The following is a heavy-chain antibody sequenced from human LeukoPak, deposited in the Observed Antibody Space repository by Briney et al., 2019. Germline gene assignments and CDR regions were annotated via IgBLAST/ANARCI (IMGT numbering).Heavy chain of an antibody. CDR3: ATTDWGKSYYGSGSYSR. J-gene: IGHJ4*02. D-gene: IGHD3-10*01. CDR2: ISSSSSYI. V-gene: IGHV3-21*01. Sequence: GGSLRLSCAASGFTFSSYSMNWVRQAPGKGLEWVSSISSSSSYIYYADSVKGRFTISRDNAKNSLYLQMNSLRAEDTAVYYCATTDWGKSYYGSGSYSRWGQGTLVTVSP. CDR1: GFTFSSYS.